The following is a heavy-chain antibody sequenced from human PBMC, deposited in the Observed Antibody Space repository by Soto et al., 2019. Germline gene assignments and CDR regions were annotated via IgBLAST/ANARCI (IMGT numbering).Heavy chain of an antibody. CDR2: ITGSGITT. CDR1: GFTFTSYA. CDR3: AKTISARPYYSDQ. D-gene: IGHD6-25*01. Sequence: GGSLRLSCAASGFTFTSYAMTWVRQAPGKGLEWVSAITGSGITTYYADAVKGRFTISRDNSMRTLFLQMNSLRAEDTAVYFCAKTISARPYYSDQWGQGTLVTVSS. J-gene: IGHJ4*02. V-gene: IGHV3-23*01.